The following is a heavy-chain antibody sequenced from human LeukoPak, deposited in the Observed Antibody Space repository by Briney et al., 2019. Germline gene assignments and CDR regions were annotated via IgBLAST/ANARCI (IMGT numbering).Heavy chain of an antibody. J-gene: IGHJ4*02. Sequence: SETLPLTCTVSGGSISSYYWSWIRQPPGKGLEGIGYIYYSGSTNYNPSLKSRVTISVDTSKNQFSLKLSSVTAADTAVYYCARRGRRSFGYWGQGTLVTVSS. CDR3: ARRGRRSFGY. CDR2: IYYSGST. V-gene: IGHV4-59*01. D-gene: IGHD3-16*01. CDR1: GGSISSYY.